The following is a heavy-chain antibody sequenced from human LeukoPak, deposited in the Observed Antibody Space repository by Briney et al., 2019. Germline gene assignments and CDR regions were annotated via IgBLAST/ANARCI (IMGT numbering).Heavy chain of an antibody. D-gene: IGHD6-13*01. CDR1: GFTFSDYY. V-gene: IGHV3-66*01. J-gene: IGHJ3*02. CDR3: ARVPGSSSWYRKPDAFDI. CDR2: IYSGGST. Sequence: GGSLRLSCAASGFTFSDYYMSWIRQAPGKGLEWVSVIYSGGSTYYADSVKGRFTISRDNSKNTLYLQMNSLRAEDTAVYYCARVPGSSSWYRKPDAFDIWGQGTMVTVSS.